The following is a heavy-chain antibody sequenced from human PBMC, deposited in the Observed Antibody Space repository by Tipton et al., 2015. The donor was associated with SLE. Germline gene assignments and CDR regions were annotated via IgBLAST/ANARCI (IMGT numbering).Heavy chain of an antibody. D-gene: IGHD6-13*01. CDR3: ARGISSSWYGDYYYYMDV. Sequence: SLRLSCAASGFTVSSNYMSWVRQAPGKGLEWVSVIYSGGSTYYADSVKGRFTISRDNSKNTLYLQMNSLRAEDTAVYYCARGISSSWYGDYYYYMDVWGKGTTVTVSS. V-gene: IGHV3-53*01. CDR1: GFTVSSNY. J-gene: IGHJ6*03. CDR2: IYSGGST.